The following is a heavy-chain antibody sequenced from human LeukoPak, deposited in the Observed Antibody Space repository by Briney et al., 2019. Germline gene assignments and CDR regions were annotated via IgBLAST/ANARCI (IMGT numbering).Heavy chain of an antibody. J-gene: IGHJ1*01. CDR3: ARDGGNRGIGAFQH. D-gene: IGHD4-23*01. CDR1: GFTFSDYW. V-gene: IGHV3-33*08. CDR2: IRYDGSNK. Sequence: PGGSLRLSCAASGFTFSDYWMHWVRQAPGKGLEWVAVIRYDGSNKYYADSVKGRFTISRDNSKNTLYLQMNSLRAEDTAVYYCARDGGNRGIGAFQHWGQGTLVTVSS.